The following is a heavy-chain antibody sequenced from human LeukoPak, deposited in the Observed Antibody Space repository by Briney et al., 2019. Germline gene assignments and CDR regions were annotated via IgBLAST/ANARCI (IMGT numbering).Heavy chain of an antibody. J-gene: IGHJ4*02. CDR3: ARAQYYFDY. CDR2: TSTSSSIM. CDR1: GFTFSSYS. V-gene: IGHV3-48*02. D-gene: IGHD4-11*01. Sequence: GGSLRLSCAASGFTFSSYSMNWVRQAPGKGLEWVSYTSTSSSIMYYADSVKGRFTISRDNAKNSLYLQMNSLRDEDTAVYYCARAQYYFDYWGQGTLVTVSS.